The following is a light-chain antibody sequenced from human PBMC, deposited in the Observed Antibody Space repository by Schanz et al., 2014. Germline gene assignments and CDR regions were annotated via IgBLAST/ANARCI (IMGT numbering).Light chain of an antibody. CDR1: QSVTSN. Sequence: DIVLTQSPGTLSLSPGERATLSCRASQSVTSNYLAWYQQKPGQPPRLLIYGASTRATGIPARFSGSGSGTEFTLTISSLQSEDFAVYYCQQYNNWLLTFGQGTRLEIK. CDR3: QQYNNWLLT. J-gene: IGKJ5*01. CDR2: GAS. V-gene: IGKV3-15*01.